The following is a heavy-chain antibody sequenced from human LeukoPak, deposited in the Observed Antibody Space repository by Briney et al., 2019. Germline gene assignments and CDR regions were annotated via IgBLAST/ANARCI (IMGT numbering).Heavy chain of an antibody. CDR3: AELGITMIGGV. D-gene: IGHD3-10*02. Sequence: PGGSLRLSCAASGFTFSTFAMIWVRQPPGKGLEGVSSIFPRGGEIHYADSVRGRFTISRDDSKSTLSLQMNSLRAEDTAVYYCAELGITMIGGVWGKGTTVTISS. J-gene: IGHJ6*04. V-gene: IGHV3-23*01. CDR1: GFTFSTFA. CDR2: IFPRGGEI.